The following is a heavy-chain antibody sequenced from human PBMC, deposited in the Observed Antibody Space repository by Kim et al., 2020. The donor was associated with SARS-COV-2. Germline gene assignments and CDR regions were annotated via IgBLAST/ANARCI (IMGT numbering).Heavy chain of an antibody. CDR1: GFTFSSYS. Sequence: GSLRLSCAASGFTFSSYSMNWVRQAPGKGLEWVSSISSSSSYIYYADSVKGRFTISRDNAKNSLYLQMNSLRAEDTAVYYCARRNSLRYFDYHYYYYGMDVWGQGTTVTVSS. J-gene: IGHJ6*02. V-gene: IGHV3-21*01. CDR2: ISSSSSYI. D-gene: IGHD3-9*01. CDR3: ARRNSLRYFDYHYYYYGMDV.